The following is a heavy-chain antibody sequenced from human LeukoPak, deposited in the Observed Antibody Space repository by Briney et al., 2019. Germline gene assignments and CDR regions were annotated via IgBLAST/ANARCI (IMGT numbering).Heavy chain of an antibody. D-gene: IGHD5-12*01. Sequence: GASVKVSCKASGYTFTSYGISWVRQAPGQGLEWMGGIIPIFGTANYAQKFQGRVTITADESTSTAYMELSSLRSEDTAVYYCASIGRGTWIADYWGQGTLVTVSS. V-gene: IGHV1-69*13. CDR3: ASIGRGTWIADY. CDR2: IIPIFGTA. J-gene: IGHJ4*02. CDR1: GYTFTSYG.